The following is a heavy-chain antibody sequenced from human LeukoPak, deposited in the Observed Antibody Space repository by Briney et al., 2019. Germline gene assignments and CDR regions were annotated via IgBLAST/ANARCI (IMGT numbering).Heavy chain of an antibody. J-gene: IGHJ4*02. CDR2: IYSGDST. Sequence: PGGSLRLSCAGSGFTVSSNYMSWVRQAPGKGLVWVSVIYSGDSTYYADSVKGRFTISRDNSKNTLYLQMNSLRAEDTAVYYCASLSPPYYDSSGYYYWGQGTLVTVSS. D-gene: IGHD3-22*01. CDR1: GFTVSSNY. V-gene: IGHV3-53*01. CDR3: ASLSPPYYDSSGYYY.